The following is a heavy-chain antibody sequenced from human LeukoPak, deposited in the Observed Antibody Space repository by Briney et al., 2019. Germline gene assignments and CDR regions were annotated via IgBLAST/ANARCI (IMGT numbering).Heavy chain of an antibody. CDR2: IYTSGST. Sequence: SETLSLTCTVSGGSLSSYYWSWVREPAGKGRGWIGLIYTSGSTNYNPSLKSRVTMSVDTSKNQFSLKLSSVTAADTAVYYCARGGIVGASRDYYYGMDVWGQGTTVTVSS. D-gene: IGHD1-26*01. V-gene: IGHV4-4*07. CDR1: GGSLSSYY. J-gene: IGHJ6*02. CDR3: ARGGIVGASRDYYYGMDV.